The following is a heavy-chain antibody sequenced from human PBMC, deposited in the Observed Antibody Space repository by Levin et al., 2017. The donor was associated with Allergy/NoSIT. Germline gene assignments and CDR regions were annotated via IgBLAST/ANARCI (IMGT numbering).Heavy chain of an antibody. Sequence: SETLSLTCTVSGASISNTIYYWGWIRQPPGKGLEWIGSVSYSGTTYYNPSLKSRLTMSVDTSKNQFSLRLSSVTAADTAVYYCARHAYYSYFYLDYWGQGTLVTVSS. CDR1: GASISNTIYY. CDR2: VSYSGTT. CDR3: ARHAYYSYFYLDY. J-gene: IGHJ4*02. V-gene: IGHV4-39*01. D-gene: IGHD1-26*01.